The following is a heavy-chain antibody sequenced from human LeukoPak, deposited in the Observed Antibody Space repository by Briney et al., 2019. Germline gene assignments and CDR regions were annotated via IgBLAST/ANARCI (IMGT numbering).Heavy chain of an antibody. CDR3: TSPIKGGAFDI. J-gene: IGHJ3*02. CDR2: IRSKANSYAT. CDR1: GFTFSGST. D-gene: IGHD2-15*01. Sequence: GGSLRLSCAASGFTFSGSTLHWVRQASGKGLEWVGRIRSKANSYATAYAASVKGRFTISRDDSKNTAYLQMNSLKTEDTAVYYCTSPIKGGAFDIWGQGTMVTVSS. V-gene: IGHV3-73*01.